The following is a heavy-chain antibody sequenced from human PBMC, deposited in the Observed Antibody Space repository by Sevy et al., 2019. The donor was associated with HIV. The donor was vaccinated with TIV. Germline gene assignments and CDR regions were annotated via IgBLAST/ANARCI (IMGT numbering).Heavy chain of an antibody. V-gene: IGHV3-7*03. D-gene: IGHD2-15*01. J-gene: IGHJ4*02. CDR3: ARAIGISASF. CDR2: INEDGSKQ. Sequence: GGSLRLSCAASGFIFNDYWMHWVRQAPGKGLEWVANINEDGSKQYYVDSVKGRFTISKDNAKSSVFLEMNSLRVDEAAIYYCARAIGISASFWGQGTLLTVSS. CDR1: GFIFNDYW.